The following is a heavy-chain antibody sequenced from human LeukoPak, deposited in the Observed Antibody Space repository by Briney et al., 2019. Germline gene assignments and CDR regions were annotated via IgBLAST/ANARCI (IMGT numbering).Heavy chain of an antibody. CDR1: GYTFTSYG. CDR2: INPNSGDT. J-gene: IGHJ4*02. V-gene: IGHV1-18*01. CDR3: ARALSYDSSGFDY. Sequence: ASVKVSCKASGYTFTSYGISWVRQAPGQGLEWMGWINPNSGDTNYAQKFQGRVTMTRDTSTSTVYMELSSLRSEDTAVYYCARALSYDSSGFDYWGQGTLVTVSS. D-gene: IGHD3-22*01.